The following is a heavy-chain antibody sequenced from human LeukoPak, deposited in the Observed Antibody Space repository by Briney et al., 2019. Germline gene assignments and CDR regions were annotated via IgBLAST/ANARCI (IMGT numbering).Heavy chain of an antibody. Sequence: GGSLRLSCAASGFTLSSYGMHWVRQAPGKGPEWVALISYDGSNEYYADSVRGRFTISRDNSKFTLYMQMNSLRAEDTAVYYCARVRAGYCTSTSCYTGMDVWGQGTTVTVSS. CDR3: ARVRAGYCTSTSCYTGMDV. CDR1: GFTLSSYG. D-gene: IGHD2-2*01. J-gene: IGHJ6*02. CDR2: ISYDGSNE. V-gene: IGHV3-30*03.